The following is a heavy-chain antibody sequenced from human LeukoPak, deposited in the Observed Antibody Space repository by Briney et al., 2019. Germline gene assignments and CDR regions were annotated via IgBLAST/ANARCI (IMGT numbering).Heavy chain of an antibody. CDR1: RYTFTSYA. J-gene: IGHJ4*02. Sequence: VASVKVSCKASRYTFTSYAFSWVRQAPGQGLEWMGSISAYNGNTKYAQKFQGRVTMTTDTSTSTAYMEVRSLRSDNTAVYYCARDRSSRWYYFENWGQGALVTVSS. CDR3: ARDRSSRWYYFEN. CDR2: ISAYNGNT. V-gene: IGHV1-18*01. D-gene: IGHD6-13*01.